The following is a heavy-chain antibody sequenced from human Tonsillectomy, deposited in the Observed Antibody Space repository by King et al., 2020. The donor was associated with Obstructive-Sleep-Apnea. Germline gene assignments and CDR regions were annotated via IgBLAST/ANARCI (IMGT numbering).Heavy chain of an antibody. J-gene: IGHJ4*02. CDR3: ARGRSSGYDREDY. CDR2: INPSGGTT. CDR1: GYTFSNYY. V-gene: IGHV1-46*01. Sequence: QLVQSGAEVKTPGASVKVSCKASGYTFSNYYIHWVRQAPGQGLEWMGMINPSGGTTTFPQKFQGRVTMTRDTSTTTVYMALSSLTSDDTAVYYCARGRSSGYDREDYWGQGTLVTVSS. D-gene: IGHD5-12*01.